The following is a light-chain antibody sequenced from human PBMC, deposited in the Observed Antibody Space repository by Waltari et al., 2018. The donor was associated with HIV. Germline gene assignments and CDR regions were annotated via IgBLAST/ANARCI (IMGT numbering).Light chain of an antibody. CDR3: CSYAGSYTLRV. J-gene: IGLJ2*01. V-gene: IGLV2-11*01. Sequence: QSALTQPRSVSGSPGQSVTISCTGTSSDVGAYNYVSWYQQHPGKAPKLMIYDVSKRPSGVPDRFSGSKSGTTASLTISGLQAEDEADYYCCSYAGSYTLRVFGGGTKLTVL. CDR1: SSDVGAYNY. CDR2: DVS.